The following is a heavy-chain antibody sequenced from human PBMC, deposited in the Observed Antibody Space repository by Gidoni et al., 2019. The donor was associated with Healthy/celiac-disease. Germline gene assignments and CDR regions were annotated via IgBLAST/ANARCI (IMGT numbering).Heavy chain of an antibody. J-gene: IGHJ4*02. Sequence: QLQLQESGPGLVKPSETLSLTCTVSGGSISSSSYYWGWLRQPPGKGLEWIGSIYYSGSTYYNPSLKSRVTISVDTSKNQFSLKLSSVTAADTAVYYCARTYCSSTSCYIGILEIAAAGHFDYWGQGTLVTVSS. CDR3: ARTYCSSTSCYIGILEIAAAGHFDY. CDR2: IYYSGST. CDR1: GGSISSSSYY. D-gene: IGHD2-2*01. V-gene: IGHV4-39*07.